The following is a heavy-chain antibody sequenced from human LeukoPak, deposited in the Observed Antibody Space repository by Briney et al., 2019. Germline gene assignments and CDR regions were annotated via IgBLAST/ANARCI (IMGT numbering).Heavy chain of an antibody. V-gene: IGHV4-34*01. J-gene: IGHJ4*02. CDR3: AREYDGEVAATYYFDY. Sequence: SETLSLTCAVYGGSFSGYYWSWIRQPPGKGLEWIGEINHSGSTNYNPSLKSRVTISVDTSKNQFSLKLSSVTAADTAVYYCAREYDGEVAATYYFDYWGQGTLVTVSS. CDR2: INHSGST. CDR1: GGSFSGYY. D-gene: IGHD6-19*01.